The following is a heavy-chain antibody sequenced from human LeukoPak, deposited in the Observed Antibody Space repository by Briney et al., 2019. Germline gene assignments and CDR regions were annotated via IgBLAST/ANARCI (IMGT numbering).Heavy chain of an antibody. CDR3: ARHYHVDTAMAYFDY. Sequence: SETLSLTCTVSGGSISSYYWSWIRQPPGKGLEWIGYIYYSGSTNYNPSLKSRVTISVDTSKNQFSLKLSSVTAADTAVYYCARHYHVDTAMAYFDYWGQGTLVTVSS. CDR1: GGSISSYY. CDR2: IYYSGST. D-gene: IGHD5-18*01. V-gene: IGHV4-59*08. J-gene: IGHJ4*02.